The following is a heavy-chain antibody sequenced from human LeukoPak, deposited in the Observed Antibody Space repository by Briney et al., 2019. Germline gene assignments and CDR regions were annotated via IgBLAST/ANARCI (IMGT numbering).Heavy chain of an antibody. D-gene: IGHD6-13*01. V-gene: IGHV4-61*02. CDR1: GGSISSGTYY. J-gene: IGHJ4*02. Sequence: SETLSLTCTVSGGSISSGTYYWSWIRQPAGKGLEWIGRIYTSGNTNYNPSLKSRVTISVDTSKNQFSLKLSSVTAADTAVYYCARVAAAGVDYWGQGTLVTVSS. CDR3: ARVAAAGVDY. CDR2: IYTSGNT.